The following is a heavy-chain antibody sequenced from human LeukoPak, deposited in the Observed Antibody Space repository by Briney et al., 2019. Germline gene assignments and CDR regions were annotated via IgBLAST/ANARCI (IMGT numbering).Heavy chain of an antibody. CDR1: WDSVSSNSVV. Sequence: SHTLSLTYAISWDSVSSNSVVWNWIRQSPSRGLEWLGRTYYRSKWHNDYAVSVKSRITFNADTSKNQFSRHLNSVTPEDTAVYYCARVLTDYGGWFDPWGQGTLVTVSS. D-gene: IGHD4-23*01. J-gene: IGHJ5*02. CDR3: ARVLTDYGGWFDP. CDR2: TYYRSKWHN. V-gene: IGHV6-1*01.